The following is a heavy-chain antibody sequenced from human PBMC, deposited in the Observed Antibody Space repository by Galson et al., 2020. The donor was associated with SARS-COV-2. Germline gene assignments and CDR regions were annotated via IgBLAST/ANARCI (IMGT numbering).Heavy chain of an antibody. D-gene: IGHD3-16*01. Sequence: RGSLRLSCAASGFTFSSYWMHWVRQAPGKGLVWVSRIYSEGSSTSYADSVKGRFTISGDNAKNTLYLQMNSLRAEDTAVYYCARGDMRNDYFDYWGQGTLVTVSS. CDR2: IYSEGSST. V-gene: IGHV3-74*01. CDR1: GFTFSSYW. J-gene: IGHJ4*02. CDR3: ARGDMRNDYFDY.